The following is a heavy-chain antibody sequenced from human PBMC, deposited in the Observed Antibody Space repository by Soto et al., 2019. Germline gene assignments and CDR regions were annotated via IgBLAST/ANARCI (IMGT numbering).Heavy chain of an antibody. D-gene: IGHD3-3*01. CDR1: GYAFSSYG. CDR2: LSAYNDNT. V-gene: IGHV1-18*01. Sequence: QVQLVQSGAEVKKPGASVKVSCKASGYAFSSYGMIWVRQAPGHGLEWMGWLSAYNDNTNHAQKFQGRVTMTTDTSTSTAYMELRSLRSDDTAVYYCARGTPYYDFWSGYSNFDYWGQGTLVTVSS. CDR3: ARGTPYYDFWSGYSNFDY. J-gene: IGHJ4*02.